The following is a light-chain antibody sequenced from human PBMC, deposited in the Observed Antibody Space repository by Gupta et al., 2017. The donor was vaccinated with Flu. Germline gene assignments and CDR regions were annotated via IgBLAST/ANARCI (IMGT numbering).Light chain of an antibody. V-gene: IGLV4-69*01. J-gene: IGLJ2*01. CDR2: LNSDGSH. Sequence: SGHGKYAIAWHQQQPEKGPRYLMKLNSDGSHSKGDGIPDRFSGSSSGAERYLTISSLQSEDEADYYCQTWGTGIRVFGGGTKLTVL. CDR1: SGHGKYA. CDR3: QTWGTGIRV.